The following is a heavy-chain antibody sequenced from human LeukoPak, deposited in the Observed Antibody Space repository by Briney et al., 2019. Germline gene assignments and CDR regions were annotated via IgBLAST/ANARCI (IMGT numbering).Heavy chain of an antibody. V-gene: IGHV3-21*05. CDR1: GFTFSSYS. CDR3: ARDFWSGYRMIGAFDI. CDR2: ISSSSSYI. J-gene: IGHJ3*02. D-gene: IGHD3-3*01. Sequence: GGSLRLSCAASGFTFSSYSMNWVRQAPGKGLEWVSYISSSSSYIYYADSVKGRFTISRDNAKNSLYLQMNSLRAEDTAVYYCARDFWSGYRMIGAFDIWGQGTMVTVSS.